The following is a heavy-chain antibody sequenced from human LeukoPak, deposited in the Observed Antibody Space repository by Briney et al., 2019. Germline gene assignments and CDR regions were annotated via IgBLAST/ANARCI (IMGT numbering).Heavy chain of an antibody. CDR2: IYYSGST. Sequence: PSETLSLTCTVSGGSISSSSYYWGWIRQPPGKGLEWIGSIYYSGSTYYNPSLKSRVTISVDTSKNQFSLKLSSVTAADTAVYYCARHRIQLWLDNWFDPWGQGTLVTVSS. D-gene: IGHD5-18*01. CDR1: GGSISSSSYY. CDR3: ARHRIQLWLDNWFDP. J-gene: IGHJ5*02. V-gene: IGHV4-39*01.